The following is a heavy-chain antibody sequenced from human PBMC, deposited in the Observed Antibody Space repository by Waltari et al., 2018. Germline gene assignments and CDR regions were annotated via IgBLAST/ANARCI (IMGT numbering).Heavy chain of an antibody. CDR1: GYSLRSHF. CDR3: ARLPRGSVIIGAFDI. D-gene: IGHD3-22*01. Sequence: VPLQESGPGLVKPSATLSLRCNGSGYSLRSHFWSWIRQAPGKGLEGIGHMYFSGTKDYNPSLKSRVAISIDTSKNHFSLNLRSVTAADTAIYYCARLPRGSVIIGAFDIWGQGTQVTVSS. J-gene: IGHJ3*02. CDR2: MYFSGTK. V-gene: IGHV4-59*11.